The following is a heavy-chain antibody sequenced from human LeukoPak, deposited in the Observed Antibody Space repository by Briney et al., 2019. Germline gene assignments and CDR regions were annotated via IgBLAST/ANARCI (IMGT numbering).Heavy chain of an antibody. CDR1: GYTFTSYY. J-gene: IGHJ5*02. CDR3: ARDFYPRTDYSNYEAP. V-gene: IGHV1-46*01. CDR2: INPSGGST. D-gene: IGHD4-11*01. Sequence: ASVKVSCKASGYTFTSYYMHWVRQAPGQGLEWMGIINPSGGSTSYAQKFQGRVTMTRDTSTSTVYMELSSLRSEDTAVYYCARDFYPRTDYSNYEAPWGQATLVTVSS.